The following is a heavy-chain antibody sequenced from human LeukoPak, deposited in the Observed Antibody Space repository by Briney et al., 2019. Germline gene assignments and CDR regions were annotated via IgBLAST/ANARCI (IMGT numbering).Heavy chain of an antibody. CDR3: ARPKYADYDWPDWYFDL. J-gene: IGHJ2*01. CDR1: GGSISTSY. V-gene: IGHV4-59*01. CDR2: LYNSGST. D-gene: IGHD4-17*01. Sequence: PSETLSLTCSVSGGSISTSYWIWIRQSPGKGLEWIGYLYNSGSTNYNPSFKSRDTISVDMSKNQFFLNLTSLTAADPAVYYCARPKYADYDWPDWYFDLWGRGTLVTVSS.